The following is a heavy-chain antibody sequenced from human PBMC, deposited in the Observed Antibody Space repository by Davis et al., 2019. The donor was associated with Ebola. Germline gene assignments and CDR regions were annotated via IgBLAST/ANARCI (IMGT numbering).Heavy chain of an antibody. J-gene: IGHJ6*02. CDR2: IWYDGSNK. CDR3: ARADIVVVPADKDYYYYGMDV. V-gene: IGHV3-33*01. Sequence: GESLKISCAASGFTFSSYGMHWVRQAPGKGLEWVAVIWYDGSNKYYADSVKGRFTISRDNSKNTLYLQMNSLRAEDTAVYYCARADIVVVPADKDYYYYGMDVWGQGTTVTVSS. D-gene: IGHD2-2*01. CDR1: GFTFSSYG.